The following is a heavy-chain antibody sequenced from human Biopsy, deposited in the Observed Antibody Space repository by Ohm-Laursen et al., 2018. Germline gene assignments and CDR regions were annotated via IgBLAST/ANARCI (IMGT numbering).Heavy chain of an antibody. D-gene: IGHD5-18*01. CDR2: IIPILRTT. J-gene: IGHJ4*02. CDR1: TDTFNSYG. Sequence: SVKVSCKAPTDTFNSYGIIWVRQAPGQGLEWMGRIIPILRTTAYAQTFLGKVTITADSPTSTVDMELTSLTSDDTAVYFCAREAIGYQLPCDDWGQGTLVTVSS. V-gene: IGHV1-69*11. CDR3: AREAIGYQLPCDD.